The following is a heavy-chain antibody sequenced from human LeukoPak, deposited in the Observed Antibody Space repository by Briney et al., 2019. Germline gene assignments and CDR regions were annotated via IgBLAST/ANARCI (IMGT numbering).Heavy chain of an antibody. CDR1: GFTFSSYA. J-gene: IGHJ5*02. Sequence: GGSLRLSCAASGFTFSSYAMHWVRQAPGKGLEWVAVISYDGGNKYYADSVKGRFTISRDNSKNTLYLQMNSLRAEDTAVYYCARSNRLRNWFDPWGQGTLVTVSS. CDR2: ISYDGGNK. D-gene: IGHD3-16*01. V-gene: IGHV3-30-3*01. CDR3: ARSNRLRNWFDP.